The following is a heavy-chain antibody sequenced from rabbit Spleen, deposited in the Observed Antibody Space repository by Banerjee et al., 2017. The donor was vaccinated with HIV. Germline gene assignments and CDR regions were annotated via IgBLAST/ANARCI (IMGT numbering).Heavy chain of an antibody. V-gene: IGHV1S45*01. Sequence: QEQLEESAGGLVQPGGSLTLTCKASGFSFSDRDVMCWVRQAPGKGLEWIGTIYAGSTGTIDFASWAKGRFTISKTSSTTVTLQMTSLTVADTATYFCARDLVAIIGWNFNLWGQGTLVTVS. D-gene: IGHD1-1*01. CDR2: IYAGSTGTI. J-gene: IGHJ4*01. CDR3: ARDLVAIIGWNFNL. CDR1: GFSFSDRDV.